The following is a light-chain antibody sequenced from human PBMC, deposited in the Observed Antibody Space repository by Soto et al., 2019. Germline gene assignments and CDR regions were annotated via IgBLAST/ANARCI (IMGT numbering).Light chain of an antibody. CDR3: QTWGTGEVV. CDR1: SGHSSDA. Sequence: QPVVTQSPSASASLGVSVKLTCTLSSGHSSDAIAWHQQQPEKGPRYLMKLNSDGSHSKGDGIPDRFSGSSSGAECYLTISSLQSEDEADYYCQTWGTGEVVFGGGTKLTVL. CDR2: LNSDGSH. J-gene: IGLJ2*01. V-gene: IGLV4-69*01.